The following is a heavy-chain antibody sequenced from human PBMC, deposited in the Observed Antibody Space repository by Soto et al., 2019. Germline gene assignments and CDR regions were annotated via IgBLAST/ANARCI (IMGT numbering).Heavy chain of an antibody. Sequence: QVQLVQSGAEVQKPGSSVKVSCKASGGTLSSYTFSWVRQAPGQGLEWMGRIIPNLGITNYAQKFQGRITIIVDKSTSTAYMELRSLRSEDTAVYYCARDKGYCSGASCPDFDSWGQGTLVTVSS. J-gene: IGHJ4*02. CDR2: IIPNLGIT. CDR3: ARDKGYCSGASCPDFDS. D-gene: IGHD2-15*01. CDR1: GGTLSSYT. V-gene: IGHV1-69*08.